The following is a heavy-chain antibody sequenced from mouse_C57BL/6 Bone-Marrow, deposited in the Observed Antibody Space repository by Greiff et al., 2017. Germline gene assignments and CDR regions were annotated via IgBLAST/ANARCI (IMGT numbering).Heavy chain of an antibody. CDR3: ASSNYDAMDY. CDR1: GYTFTDYY. Sequence: EVQLQQSGPELVKPGASVKISCKASGYTFTDYYMNWVKQSHGKSLEWIGDINPNNGGTSYNQKFKGKATLTVDKSSSTAYMALRSLTSEDSAVYYCASSNYDAMDYWGQGTSVTVSA. CDR2: INPNNGGT. D-gene: IGHD2-5*01. J-gene: IGHJ4*01. V-gene: IGHV1-26*01.